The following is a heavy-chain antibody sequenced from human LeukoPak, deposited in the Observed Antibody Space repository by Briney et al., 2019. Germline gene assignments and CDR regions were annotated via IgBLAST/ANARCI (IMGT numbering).Heavy chain of an antibody. D-gene: IGHD6-19*01. CDR1: GASISTHY. Sequence: PSETLSLTCTVSGASISTHYWSWIRQPPGKGLEWIGYFSYSGGTHYNPSLKSRVTISVDTSNNHFSLKLSSVTAADTALYYCARGERLGLDHWGQGALVTVSS. J-gene: IGHJ4*02. V-gene: IGHV4-59*11. CDR3: ARGERLGLDH. CDR2: FSYSGGT.